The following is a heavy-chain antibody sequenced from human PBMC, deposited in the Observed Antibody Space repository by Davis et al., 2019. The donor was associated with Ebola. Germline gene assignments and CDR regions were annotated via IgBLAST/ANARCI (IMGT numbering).Heavy chain of an antibody. CDR3: ARGDYAKSFDI. Sequence: PSETLSLTCTVSGGSVSSGSYYWSWIRQPPGKGLEWIGYIYSSGGTNYNPSLKSRATISVDTSKNQFSLKLSSVTAADTAVYYCARGDYAKSFDIWGQGTMVTVSS. V-gene: IGHV4-61*01. CDR2: IYSSGGT. J-gene: IGHJ3*02. D-gene: IGHD2-2*01. CDR1: GGSVSSGSYY.